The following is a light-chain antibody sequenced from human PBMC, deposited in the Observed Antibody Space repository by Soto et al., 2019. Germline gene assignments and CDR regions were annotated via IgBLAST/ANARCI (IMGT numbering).Light chain of an antibody. CDR3: QQYYSYSPLT. CDR1: QSISNY. V-gene: IGKV1-39*01. CDR2: AAS. J-gene: IGKJ4*01. Sequence: DIQMTQSPSSLSASVGDRVTITCRASQSISNYLNWYQHKAGKAPKVLIYAASSLQSGVPSRFSGSGSGTEFTLTISSLQPDDFTTYYCQQYYSYSPLTFGGGTKVDIK.